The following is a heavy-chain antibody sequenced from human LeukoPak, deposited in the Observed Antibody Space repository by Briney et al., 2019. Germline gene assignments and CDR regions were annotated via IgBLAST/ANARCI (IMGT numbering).Heavy chain of an antibody. V-gene: IGHV3-33*01. CDR2: IWYDGSNK. J-gene: IGHJ4*02. CDR3: ARDVAHGARGYFDY. Sequence: PGRSLRLSCATSGFSFSSYGMHWVRQAPGKGLEWVAVIWYDGSNKYYADSVKGRFTISRDNFKNTLYLQVDSLRAEDTAVYYCARDVAHGARGYFDYWGQGTLVTVSS. CDR1: GFSFSSYG. D-gene: IGHD4-17*01.